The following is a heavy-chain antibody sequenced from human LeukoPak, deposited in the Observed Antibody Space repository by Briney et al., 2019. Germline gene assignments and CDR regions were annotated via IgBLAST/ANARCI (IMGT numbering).Heavy chain of an antibody. CDR2: IYTSGST. Sequence: SETLSLTCTVSGGSISSGSYYWSWIRQPAGKGLEWIGRIYTSGSTNYNPSLKSRVTMSVDTSKNQFSLKLSSVTAADTAVYYCARGLRFLEWFPPGWFDPWGQGTLVTVSS. J-gene: IGHJ5*02. D-gene: IGHD3-3*01. CDR1: GGSISSGSYY. CDR3: ARGLRFLEWFPPGWFDP. V-gene: IGHV4-61*02.